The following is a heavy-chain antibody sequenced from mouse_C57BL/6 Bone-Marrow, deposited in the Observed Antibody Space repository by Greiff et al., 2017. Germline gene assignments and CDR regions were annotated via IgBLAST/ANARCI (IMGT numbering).Heavy chain of an antibody. J-gene: IGHJ4*01. D-gene: IGHD4-1*01. V-gene: IGHV1-5*01. CDR3: TRLGALGRAYYYAMDY. CDR1: GYTFTSYW. Sequence: EVQLVESGTVLARPWASVKMSCKTSGYTFTSYWMHWVKQRPGQGLEWIGAIYPGNSDTSYNQKFKGKAKLTAVTSASTAYMELSSLTNEDSAVYYCTRLGALGRAYYYAMDYWGQGTSVTVSS. CDR2: IYPGNSDT.